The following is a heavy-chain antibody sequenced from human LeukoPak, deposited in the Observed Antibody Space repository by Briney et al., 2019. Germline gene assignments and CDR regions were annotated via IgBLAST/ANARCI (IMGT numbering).Heavy chain of an antibody. J-gene: IGHJ3*02. CDR2: ISGSGGST. V-gene: IGHV3-23*01. D-gene: IGHD6-13*01. CDR1: GFTFSSYA. Sequence: PGGSLRLSCAASGFTFSSYAMSWVRQAPGKGLEWVSAISGSGGSTYYADSVKGRFTISRDNSKNTLYLQMNSLRAEDTAVYYCAKDRESSSWPNDAFDIWGQGTMVTVSS. CDR3: AKDRESSSWPNDAFDI.